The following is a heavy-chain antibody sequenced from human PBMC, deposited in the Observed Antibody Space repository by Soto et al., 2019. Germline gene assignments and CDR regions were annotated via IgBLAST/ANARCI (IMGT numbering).Heavy chain of an antibody. CDR2: INSDGSDT. J-gene: IGHJ4*02. V-gene: IGHV3-74*01. CDR1: GYTFSTYW. CDR3: ARDWPSYEGSYLGY. Sequence: EVQLVESGGGLVQPGGSLRLSCAASGYTFSTYWMHWVRQAPGKGLVWVSRINSDGSDTDYADSVKGRFTISRDNAKSVLYLQMDSLGAEDTAVYYCARDWPSYEGSYLGYWGQGTLVTVSS. D-gene: IGHD1-26*01.